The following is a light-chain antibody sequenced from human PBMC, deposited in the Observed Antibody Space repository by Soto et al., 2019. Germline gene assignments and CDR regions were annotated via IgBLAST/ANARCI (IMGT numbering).Light chain of an antibody. V-gene: IGKV1-33*01. Sequence: DIQMTQSPSSLSASVGDRVTITCQASQDISNYLNWYQQKPAKAPKLLLYDASNLETGVPSRFSGSGSGTDFTFTISSLQPEDIATYYCQQYDNLLRVTFGPGTKVHIK. CDR3: QQYDNLLRVT. CDR1: QDISNY. CDR2: DAS. J-gene: IGKJ3*01.